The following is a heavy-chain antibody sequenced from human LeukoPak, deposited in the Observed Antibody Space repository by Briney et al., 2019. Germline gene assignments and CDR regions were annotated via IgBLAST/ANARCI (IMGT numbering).Heavy chain of an antibody. CDR2: MNPNSGGT. CDR3: TRAPSSGHFDY. V-gene: IGHV1-2*02. Sequence: GASVKASCKASGYTFTGYYIHWLRQAPGQGLEWMGWMNPNSGGTDYAQKFQGRVTMTRDTSISTAYMELSRLRSDDTALYYCTRAPSSGHFDYWGQGTLATVSS. D-gene: IGHD3-22*01. J-gene: IGHJ4*02. CDR1: GYTFTGYY.